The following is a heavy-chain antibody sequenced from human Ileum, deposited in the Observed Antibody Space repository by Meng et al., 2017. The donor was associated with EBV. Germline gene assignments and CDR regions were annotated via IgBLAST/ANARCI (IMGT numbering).Heavy chain of an antibody. CDR3: ARDGIGWYPGDY. Sequence: QVQLLGPGGGGVPPGTSLGAPCAASGLSLSTYCWHWVRQAPGKGLEWVALISPDGIWYPESVKGRFTVSRDNSKNTFYLQMNSLRFEDTAVYYCARDGIGWYPGDYWGRGTLVTVSS. CDR1: GLSLSTYC. CDR2: ISPDGI. J-gene: IGHJ4*02. D-gene: IGHD6-19*01. V-gene: IGHV3-30*03.